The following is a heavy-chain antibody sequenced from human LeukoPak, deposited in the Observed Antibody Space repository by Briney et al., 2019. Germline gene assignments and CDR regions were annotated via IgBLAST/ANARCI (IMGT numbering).Heavy chain of an antibody. V-gene: IGHV1-18*01. J-gene: IGHJ4*02. CDR1: GGTFISYA. D-gene: IGHD6-19*01. CDR2: ISAYNGNT. Sequence: GASVKVSCKASGGTFISYAISWVRQAPGQGLEWMGWISAYNGNTNYAQKLQGRVTMTTDTSTSTAYMELRSLRSDDTAVYYCARGLDSSGWYVGDYWGQGTLVTVSS. CDR3: ARGLDSSGWYVGDY.